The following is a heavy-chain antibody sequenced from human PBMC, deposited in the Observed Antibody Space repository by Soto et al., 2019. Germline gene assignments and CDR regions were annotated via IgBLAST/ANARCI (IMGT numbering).Heavy chain of an antibody. D-gene: IGHD3-3*01. CDR1: GFAFSSYT. CDR3: ARVFYEFWSGFVY. J-gene: IGHJ4*02. V-gene: IGHV3-30*04. Sequence: SLRLSCAASGFAFSSYTMHWVRQAPGKGLEWVAVISYDGSNKYYADSVKGRLTISRDNSKNTLYLQMNGLRTEDMAVYYCARVFYEFWSGFVYWGQGTLVTVSS. CDR2: ISYDGSNK.